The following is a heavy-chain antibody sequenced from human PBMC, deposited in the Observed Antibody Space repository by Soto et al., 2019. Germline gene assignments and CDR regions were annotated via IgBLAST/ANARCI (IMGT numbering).Heavy chain of an antibody. CDR2: IYYSGRT. CDR3: ARQRTTVVTQAYFDH. J-gene: IGHJ4*02. D-gene: IGHD2-21*02. CDR1: GESISSSSYY. V-gene: IGHV4-39*01. Sequence: SETLSLTCIVSGESISSSSYYWGWIRQPPGKGLEWTGSIYYSGRTYYNPSFKGRVTISIDTSKNQFSVRLSSVTATDTAVCYCARQRTTVVTQAYFDHWGQVALVTVSS.